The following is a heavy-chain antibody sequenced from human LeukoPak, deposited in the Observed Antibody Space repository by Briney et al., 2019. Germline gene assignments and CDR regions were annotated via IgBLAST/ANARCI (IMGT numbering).Heavy chain of an antibody. V-gene: IGHV3-30*02. D-gene: IGHD5-24*01. Sequence: GGSLRLSCAASGFTFSSYSMNWVRQAPGKGLEWVTFIRYDGSNKYYADSVKGRFTISRDNSKGTLYLQMNGLKAEDTAVYYCAKDAFSYNGVYDSFDIWGQGTMVTVSS. CDR2: IRYDGSNK. CDR3: AKDAFSYNGVYDSFDI. J-gene: IGHJ3*02. CDR1: GFTFSSYS.